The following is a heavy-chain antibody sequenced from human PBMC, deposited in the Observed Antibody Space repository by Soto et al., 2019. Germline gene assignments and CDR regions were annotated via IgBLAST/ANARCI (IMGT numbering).Heavy chain of an antibody. CDR2: ISPIFGKA. CDR1: GYSFTSYG. CDR3: ARDKGDGYNYRDGDY. V-gene: IGHV1-69*13. J-gene: IGHJ4*02. D-gene: IGHD5-12*01. Sequence: ASVKVSCKASGYSFTSYGIIWVRQAPGQGLEWMGGISPIFGKANYAQKLQGRVTITPDESTSTAYMELSSLRSEDTALYYFARDKGDGYNYRDGDYWGQGPLVTVS.